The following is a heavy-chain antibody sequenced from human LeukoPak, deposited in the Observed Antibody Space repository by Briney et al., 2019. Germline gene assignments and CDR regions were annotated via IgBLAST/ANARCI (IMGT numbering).Heavy chain of an antibody. CDR2: VYWDDDT. CDR3: AQGFIRQAGDFRQ. Sequence: SGPTLVKPTQTLTLPCTFSGFSLSTTGVNVGWIRQPPGKALEWLALVYWDDDTRYSPSLRDRLTITKDTSKNQVVLTMTNMDPVDTAPYSCAQGFIRQAGDFRQCGQGTLVTVSS. D-gene: IGHD3-10*01. J-gene: IGHJ1*01. V-gene: IGHV2-5*02. CDR1: GFSLSTTGVN.